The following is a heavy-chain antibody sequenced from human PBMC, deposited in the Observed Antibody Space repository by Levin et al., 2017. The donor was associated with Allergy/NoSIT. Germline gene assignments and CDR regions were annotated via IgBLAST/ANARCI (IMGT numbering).Heavy chain of an antibody. D-gene: IGHD4-17*01. CDR2: IKEEGSDK. CDR3: ARALYGDYVSHFDY. CDR1: GFTFSTYW. V-gene: IGHV3-7*04. J-gene: IGHJ4*02. Sequence: GESLKISCAASGFTFSTYWMSWVRQAPGKGLEWVANIKEEGSDKYYVDSVKGRFTISRDNAKNSLYLQMNSLRAEDTAVYYCARALYGDYVSHFDYWGQGTLVTVSS.